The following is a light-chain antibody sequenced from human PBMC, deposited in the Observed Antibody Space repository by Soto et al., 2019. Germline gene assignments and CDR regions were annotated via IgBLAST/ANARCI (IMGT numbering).Light chain of an antibody. V-gene: IGKV2-28*01. J-gene: IGKJ1*01. CDR1: QSLLYSNGYNY. Sequence: DIVMTQSPLSLPVTPGEPASISCRSSQSLLYSNGYNYLHWYLQKPGQSPQLLVYLGSTRASGVPDRFSGSGSGTDFTLKISRVEAEDVGVYYCMQGVQTPPTFGQGTKVEIK. CDR2: LGS. CDR3: MQGVQTPPT.